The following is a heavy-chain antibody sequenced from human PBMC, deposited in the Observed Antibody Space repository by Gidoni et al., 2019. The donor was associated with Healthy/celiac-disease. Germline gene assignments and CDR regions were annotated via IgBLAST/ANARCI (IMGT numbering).Heavy chain of an antibody. CDR3: ARPGSSGWYADYYFDY. V-gene: IGHV5-51*01. CDR2: IYPGDSDT. Sequence: EVQLVQSGAEVKKPGESLKICCKGSGYSFTSYWIGWVRQMPGKGLEWMGIIYPGDSDTRYSPSFQGQVTISADKSISTAYLQWSSLKASDTAMYYCARPGSSGWYADYYFDYWGQGTLVTVSS. CDR1: GYSFTSYW. J-gene: IGHJ4*02. D-gene: IGHD6-19*01.